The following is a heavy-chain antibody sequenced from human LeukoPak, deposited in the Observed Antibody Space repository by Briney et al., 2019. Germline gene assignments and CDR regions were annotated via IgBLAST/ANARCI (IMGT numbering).Heavy chain of an antibody. V-gene: IGHV4-38-2*02. Sequence: SETQSLTCTVSGYSISSGYYWGWIRQPPGKGLEWIGSIYHSGSTYYNPSLKSRVTISVDTSKNQFSLKLSSVTAADTAVYYCASQGGSGSYYWFDPWGRGTLVTVSS. D-gene: IGHD1-26*01. J-gene: IGHJ5*02. CDR3: ASQGGSGSYYWFDP. CDR2: IYHSGST. CDR1: GYSISSGYY.